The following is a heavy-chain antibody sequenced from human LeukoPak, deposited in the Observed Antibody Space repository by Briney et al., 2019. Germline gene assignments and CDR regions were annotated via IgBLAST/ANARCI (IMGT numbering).Heavy chain of an antibody. CDR2: ISSSGSTI. Sequence: SGGSLRLSCAASGFTFSSYEMNWVRQAPGKGLEWVSYISSSGSTIYYADSVKGRFTISRENAKNSLYLQMNSLRSEDTAVYYWARDGYYNDIIVYKAGDDHYFDNWARETWSPSPQ. CDR3: ARDGYYNDIIVYKAGDDHYFDN. D-gene: IGHD3-22*01. V-gene: IGHV3-48*03. CDR1: GFTFSSYE. J-gene: IGHJ4*02.